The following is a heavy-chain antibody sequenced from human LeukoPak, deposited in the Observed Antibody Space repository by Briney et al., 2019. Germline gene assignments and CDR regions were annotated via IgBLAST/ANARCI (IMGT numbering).Heavy chain of an antibody. J-gene: IGHJ4*02. CDR1: GGTFGSYA. V-gene: IGHV1-69*13. CDR2: IIPIFGTA. Sequence: SVKVSCKASGGTFGSYAISWVRQAPGQGLEWMGGIIPIFGTANYAQKFQGRVTITADESTSTAYMELSSLRSEDTAVYYCARDLSSGWYIFGYWGQGTLVTVSS. D-gene: IGHD6-19*01. CDR3: ARDLSSGWYIFGY.